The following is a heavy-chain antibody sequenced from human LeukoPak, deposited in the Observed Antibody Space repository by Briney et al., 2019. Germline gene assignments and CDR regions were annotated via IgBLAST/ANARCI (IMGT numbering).Heavy chain of an antibody. J-gene: IGHJ3*02. CDR2: IIPIFGTA. V-gene: IGHV1-69*13. D-gene: IGHD1-26*01. Sequence: GASVKVSCKASGGTFSSHAFSWVRQAPGHGLEWMGGIIPIFGTANYAQKFQGRVTITADESTSTAYMELSSLRSEDTAVYYCAREWADAFDIWGQGTMVTVSS. CDR1: GGTFSSHA. CDR3: AREWADAFDI.